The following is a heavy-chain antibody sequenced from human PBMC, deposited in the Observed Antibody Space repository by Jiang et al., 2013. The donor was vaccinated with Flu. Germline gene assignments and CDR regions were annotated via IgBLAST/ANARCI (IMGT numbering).Heavy chain of an antibody. CDR1: GYTFTSYY. CDR3: ARGGDGVSGSYFDY. CDR2: IIPSGGGT. J-gene: IGHJ4*02. Sequence: SVTVSCKASGYTFTSYYMHWVRQAPGQGLEWMGMIIPSGGGTFYAQSFQGRVTMTRDTSTNTVYMELSSLRSEDTALYYCARGGDGVSGSYFDYWGQGTLVTVSP. D-gene: IGHD2-8*01. V-gene: IGHV1-46*01.